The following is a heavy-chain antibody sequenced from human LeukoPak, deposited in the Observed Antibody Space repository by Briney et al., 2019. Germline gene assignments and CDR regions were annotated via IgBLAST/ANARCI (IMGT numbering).Heavy chain of an antibody. V-gene: IGHV3-23*01. Sequence: GGSLRLSCAASGFNSYSYAMSWVRQAPGKGLEWVSGIIRSDDTTCYADSVKGRFTISRDSSKNTLYLQMNSLRAEDTAIYYCARDGTTTRYNWFDSWGQGTLVTVSS. CDR2: IIRSDDTT. J-gene: IGHJ5*01. CDR3: ARDGTTTRYNWFDS. CDR1: GFNSYSYA. D-gene: IGHD1-7*01.